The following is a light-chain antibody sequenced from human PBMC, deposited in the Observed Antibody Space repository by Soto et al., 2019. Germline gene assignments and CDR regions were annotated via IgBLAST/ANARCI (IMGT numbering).Light chain of an antibody. CDR3: SSYTSSATVV. CDR2: EVS. J-gene: IGLJ2*01. V-gene: IGLV2-14*03. CDR1: SSDVGGYNY. Sequence: QSVLTQPASVSGSPGQSITISCTGNSSDVGGYNYVSWYQQHPGKAPKLMIYEVSHRPSGSSNRFSGSKSGNAAFLTISGLQAEDEADYYCSSYTSSATVVFGGGTKLTVL.